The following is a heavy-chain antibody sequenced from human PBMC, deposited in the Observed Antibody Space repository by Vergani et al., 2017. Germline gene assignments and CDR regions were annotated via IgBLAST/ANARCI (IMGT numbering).Heavy chain of an antibody. CDR3: ARVRTTSVYYYYYMDV. CDR1: GFTVSSNY. D-gene: IGHD4-17*01. V-gene: IGHV3-53*01. J-gene: IGHJ6*03. CDR2: IYSGGST. Sequence: EVQLVESGGGLIQPGGSLRLSCAASGFTVSSNYMSWVRQAPGKGLEWVSVIYSGGSTYYADSVKGRFTISRDNSKNTLYLQMNSLRAEDTAVYYCARVRTTSVYYYYYMDVWGKGTTVTVSS.